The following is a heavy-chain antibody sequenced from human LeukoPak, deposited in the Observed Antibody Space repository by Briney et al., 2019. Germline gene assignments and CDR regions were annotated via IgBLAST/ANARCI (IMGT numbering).Heavy chain of an antibody. J-gene: IGHJ4*02. CDR2: IYYSGST. V-gene: IGHV4-59*12. CDR1: GGSISSYY. Sequence: SETLSLTCTVSGGSISSYYWSWIRQPPGKGLEWIGYIYYSGSTNYNPSLKSRVTISVDTSKNQFSLKLSSVTAADTAVYYCAGRAGEGHSVAGIDDYFDYWGQGTLVTVTS. CDR3: AGRAGEGHSVAGIDDYFDY. D-gene: IGHD6-19*01.